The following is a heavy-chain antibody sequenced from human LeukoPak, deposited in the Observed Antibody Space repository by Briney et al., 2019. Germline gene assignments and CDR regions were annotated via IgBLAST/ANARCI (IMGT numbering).Heavy chain of an antibody. CDR2: IYYSGST. CDR3: ARRRYYVDV. CDR1: GGSISSYY. J-gene: IGHJ6*02. Sequence: PSETLSLTCTVSGGSISSYYWSWIRQPPGKGLEWIGYIYYSGSTNYNPSLKSRVTISVDTSKNQFSLKLSSVTAADTAVYYCARRRYYVDVWAKGPRSPSP. D-gene: IGHD3-10*01. V-gene: IGHV4-59*08.